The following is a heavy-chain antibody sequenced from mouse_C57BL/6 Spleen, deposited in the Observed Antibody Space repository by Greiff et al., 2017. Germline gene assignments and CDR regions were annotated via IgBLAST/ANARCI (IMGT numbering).Heavy chain of an antibody. CDR3: ARATVVDYAMDY. D-gene: IGHD1-1*01. V-gene: IGHV3-6*01. J-gene: IGHJ4*01. CDR2: ISYDGSN. CDR1: GYSITSGYY. Sequence: EVQLVESGPGLVKPSQSLSLTCSVTGYSITSGYYWNWIRQFPGNKLEWMGYISYDGSNNYNPSLKNRISITRDTSKNQFFLKLNSVTTEDTATYYCARATVVDYAMDYWGQGTSVTVSS.